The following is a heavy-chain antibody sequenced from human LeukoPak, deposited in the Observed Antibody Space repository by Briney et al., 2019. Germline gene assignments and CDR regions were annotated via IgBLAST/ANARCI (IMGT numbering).Heavy chain of an antibody. V-gene: IGHV4-34*01. CDR2: INHSGST. D-gene: IGHD5-24*01. CDR3: ARGLRWLQYIDY. Sequence: SETLSLTCAVYGRSFSGYYWSWIRQPPGKGLEWIGEINHSGSTNYNPSLKSRVTISVDTSKNQFSLKLSSVTAADTAVYYCARGLRWLQYIDYWGQGTLVTVSS. CDR1: GRSFSGYY. J-gene: IGHJ4*02.